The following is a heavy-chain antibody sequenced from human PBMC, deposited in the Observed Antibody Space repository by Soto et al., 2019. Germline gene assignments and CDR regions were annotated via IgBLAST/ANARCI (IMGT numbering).Heavy chain of an antibody. V-gene: IGHV4-34*01. Sequence: PSETLSLTCAVYGGSFSGYYWSWIRQPPGKGLEWIGEINHSGSTNYNPSLKSRVTISVDTSKNQFSLKLSSVTAADTAVYYCASLRSGCYYYYYMDVWGKGTTVTVSS. CDR3: ASLRSGCYYYYYMDV. CDR2: INHSGST. CDR1: GGSFSGYY. J-gene: IGHJ6*03.